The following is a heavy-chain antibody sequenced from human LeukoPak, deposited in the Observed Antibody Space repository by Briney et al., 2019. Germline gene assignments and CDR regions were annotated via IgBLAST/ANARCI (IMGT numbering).Heavy chain of an antibody. D-gene: IGHD5-24*01. V-gene: IGHV3-74*01. CDR3: ARAALAVDGYNLGT. CDR1: GFTFSSYW. CDR2: INSDGSST. Sequence: PGGSLRLSCAASGFTFSSYWMSWVRQAPGKGLVWVSRINSDGSSTNYADSVKGRFTISRDNAKNTVYLQMNSLRVEDTAVYYCARAALAVDGYNLGTWGQGTLVTVSS. J-gene: IGHJ5*02.